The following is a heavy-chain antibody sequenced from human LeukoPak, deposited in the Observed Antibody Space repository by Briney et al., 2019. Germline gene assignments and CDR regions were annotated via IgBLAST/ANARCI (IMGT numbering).Heavy chain of an antibody. CDR3: AKSSYYDSSGRPLDY. D-gene: IGHD3-22*01. CDR2: ISWNSGSI. V-gene: IGHV3-9*01. J-gene: IGHJ4*02. CDR1: GFTFDDYA. Sequence: PGRSLRLSCAASGFTFDDYAMHWVRQAPGKGLEWVSGISWNSGSIGYADSVKGRFTISRDNAKNSLYLQMNSLRAEDTALYYCAKSSYYDSSGRPLDYWGQGTLVTVSS.